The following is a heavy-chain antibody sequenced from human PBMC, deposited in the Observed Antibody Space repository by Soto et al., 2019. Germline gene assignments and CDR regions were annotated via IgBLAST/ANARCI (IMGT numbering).Heavy chain of an antibody. CDR3: AKNGLHGDLLDYFEY. D-gene: IGHD2-8*01. V-gene: IGHV3-30*18. J-gene: IGHJ4*02. CDR2: ISYDGSNA. Sequence: QVHLEESGGGVVQPGRSLRLSCAASGFSFSSYRMHWVRQAPGKGLEWVAVISYDGSNAHYADYVKGRFTVSRDNSKNTLSLQMNSLRAEDTAVYYCAKNGLHGDLLDYFEYWGQGTLVTVSS. CDR1: GFSFSSYR.